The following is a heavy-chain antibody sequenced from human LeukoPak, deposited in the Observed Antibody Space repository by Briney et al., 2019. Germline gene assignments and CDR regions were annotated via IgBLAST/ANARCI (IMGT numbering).Heavy chain of an antibody. V-gene: IGHV4-34*01. CDR1: GGSFSGYY. CDR2: INHSGST. J-gene: IGHJ4*02. Sequence: SSETLSLTCAVYGGSFSGYYWSWIRQPPGKGLEWIGEINHSGSTNYNPSLKSRVTISVDTSKNQFSLKLDSVTAADTAVYYCARDFSSSWYEQYFDYWGQGTLVTVSS. D-gene: IGHD6-13*01. CDR3: ARDFSSSWYEQYFDY.